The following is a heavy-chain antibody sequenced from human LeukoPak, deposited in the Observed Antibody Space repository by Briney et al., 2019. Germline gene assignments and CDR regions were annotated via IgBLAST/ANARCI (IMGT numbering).Heavy chain of an antibody. V-gene: IGHV1-2*02. CDR1: GYTFTGYY. CDR2: INPNSGGT. D-gene: IGHD3-22*01. CDR3: GKDIGYRGSWYFAFDG. Sequence: GASVKVSCKASGYTFTGYYMHWVRQAPGQGLEWMGWINPNSGGTNYAQKFQGRVTMTRDTSISTAYMELSRLRSDDTALYYCGKDIGYRGSWYFAFDGWGQGTMVTVSS. J-gene: IGHJ3*01.